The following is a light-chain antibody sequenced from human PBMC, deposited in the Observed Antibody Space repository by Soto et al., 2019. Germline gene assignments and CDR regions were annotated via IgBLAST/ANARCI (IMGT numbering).Light chain of an antibody. V-gene: IGKV3-20*01. CDR1: QSVSSSY. CDR2: GVS. J-gene: IGKJ1*01. CDR3: QQYGRSRWT. Sequence: EIVLTQSPGTLSLSPGESATLSCRASQSVSSSYLAWYQQKPGQAPRLLIYGVSSRATGIPDRFSGSGSGTDFPLTISRLEPEDFAVYYCQQYGRSRWTFGQGTKVEIK.